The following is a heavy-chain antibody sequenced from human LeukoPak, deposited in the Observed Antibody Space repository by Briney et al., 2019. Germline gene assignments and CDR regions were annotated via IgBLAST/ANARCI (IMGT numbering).Heavy chain of an antibody. CDR1: GGTFSSYA. CDR3: ARDGDGYNSPRLGFDY. CDR2: IIPIFGTA. V-gene: IGHV1-69*13. J-gene: IGHJ4*02. Sequence: ASVKVSCKASGGTFSSYAISWVRQAPGQGLEWMGGIIPIFGTANYAQKFQGRVTITADESTSTAYMELRSLRSEDTAVYYCARDGDGYNSPRLGFDYWGQGTLVTVSS. D-gene: IGHD5-24*01.